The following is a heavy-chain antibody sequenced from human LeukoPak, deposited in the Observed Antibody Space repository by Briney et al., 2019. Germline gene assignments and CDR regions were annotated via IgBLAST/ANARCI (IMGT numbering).Heavy chain of an antibody. V-gene: IGHV1-46*03. CDR2: INPSGGST. D-gene: IGHD2-2*02. CDR1: GYTFTSYY. J-gene: IGHJ6*03. Sequence: ASVKVSCKASGYTFTSYYMHWVRQAPGQGLEWMGIINPSGGSTSYAQKFQGRVTMTRDTSTRTVCMELSSLRSEATAVYYCAIQGLLGAKNPDRRYCSSTSCYRGPYYYYYYMDVWGKGTTVTVSS. CDR3: AIQGLLGAKNPDRRYCSSTSCYRGPYYYYYYMDV.